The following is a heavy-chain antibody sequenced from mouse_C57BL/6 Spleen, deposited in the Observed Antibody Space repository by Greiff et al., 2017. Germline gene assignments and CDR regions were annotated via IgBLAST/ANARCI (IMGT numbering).Heavy chain of an antibody. CDR2: IDPSDSYT. Sequence: QVQLQQPGAELVMPGASVKLSCKASGYTFTSYWMHWVKQRPGQGLEWIGEIDPSDSYTNYNQKFKGKSTLTVDKSSSTAYLQLSSLTSEDSAVYYCARGRVTRAWFAYWGQGTLVTVSA. CDR3: ARGRVTRAWFAY. CDR1: GYTFTSYW. D-gene: IGHD2-2*01. J-gene: IGHJ3*01. V-gene: IGHV1-69*01.